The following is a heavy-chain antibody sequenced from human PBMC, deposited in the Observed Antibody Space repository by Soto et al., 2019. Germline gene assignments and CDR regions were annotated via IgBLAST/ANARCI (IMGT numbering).Heavy chain of an antibody. CDR3: AKDTFDTAMAKTDF. CDR1: GFTFSSYA. D-gene: IGHD5-18*01. J-gene: IGHJ4*02. CDR2: IDNSGGIT. Sequence: GGSLRLSCASSGFTFSSYAMTWVRQAPGKGLEWVSTIDNSGGITYYADSVKGRFTISRDNSKNTLYLQMNSLRAEDTAVYYCAKDTFDTAMAKTDFWGRGTLVTVSS. V-gene: IGHV3-23*01.